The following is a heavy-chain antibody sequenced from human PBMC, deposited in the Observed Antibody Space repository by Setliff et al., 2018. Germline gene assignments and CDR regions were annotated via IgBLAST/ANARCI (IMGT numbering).Heavy chain of an antibody. CDR1: GNTLTNSF. Sequence: GASVKVSCKASGNTLTNSFLHWVRQAPGQGLEWMAVINPSDGGSAFAQKFQGRLTMTRDTSTGTVYMELSGLTSEDTAVYYCARGHRSAMAAAGTVYGMDVWGQGTTVTVSS. CDR3: ARGHRSAMAAAGTVYGMDV. CDR2: INPSDGGS. V-gene: IGHV1-46*01. D-gene: IGHD6-13*01. J-gene: IGHJ6*02.